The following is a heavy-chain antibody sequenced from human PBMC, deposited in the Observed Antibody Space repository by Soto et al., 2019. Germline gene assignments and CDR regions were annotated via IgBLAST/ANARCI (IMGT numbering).Heavy chain of an antibody. Sequence: EVQLVESGGGLVQPGGSLRLSFAASGFRFSSYSMNWVRQAPGKGPEWVSYIDHSSSSVRYVDSVEGRFTISRDNAKDSLSLQMNSLRVEDTAMYYCAVGIAVARGYFDLWGRGTLVTVSS. CDR1: GFRFSSYS. CDR3: AVGIAVARGYFDL. CDR2: IDHSSSSV. V-gene: IGHV3-48*04. J-gene: IGHJ2*01. D-gene: IGHD6-19*01.